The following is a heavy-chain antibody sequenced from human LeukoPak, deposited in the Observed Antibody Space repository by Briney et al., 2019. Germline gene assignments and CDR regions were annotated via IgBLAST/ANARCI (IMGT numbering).Heavy chain of an antibody. J-gene: IGHJ4*02. V-gene: IGHV3-23*01. CDR2: ISGSGGTT. D-gene: IGHD1-7*01. CDR3: AKARCSGTNSYFPDY. CDR1: GFTFSSYT. Sequence: GGSLRLSCAASGFTFSSYTMTWVRQAPGKGLEWVSTISGSGGTTYYADSVKGRFTISRDNSKNTLFVEMSGLRAEDTAVYYCAKARCSGTNSYFPDYWGQGTVVTVSS.